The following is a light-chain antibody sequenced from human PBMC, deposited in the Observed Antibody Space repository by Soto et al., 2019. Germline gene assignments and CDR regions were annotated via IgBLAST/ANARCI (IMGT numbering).Light chain of an antibody. CDR1: QDITIF. V-gene: IGKV1-33*01. CDR2: DAS. Sequence: DIQMTQSPSSLSASVGDRVTITCQASQDITIFLNWYQQKPGKPPSLLIYDASNLETGVPSRFSGGGSGIDFTLTISSLQSEDFATYYCQQYAVVPRTFGQGTKVDIK. CDR3: QQYAVVPRT. J-gene: IGKJ1*01.